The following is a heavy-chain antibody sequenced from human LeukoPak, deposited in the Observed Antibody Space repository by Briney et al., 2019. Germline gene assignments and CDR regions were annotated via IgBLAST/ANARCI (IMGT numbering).Heavy chain of an antibody. CDR2: ISAYNGNT. CDR1: GYTFSSYY. Sequence: ASVKVSCKASGYTFSSYYVHWVRQAPGQGLEWMGWISAYNGNTKYAQKFQGRVTMTTDTSTGTAYMELRSLRSDDTAVYYCARGMPPRRNYDSSGYYSYYFDYWGQGTLVTVSS. J-gene: IGHJ4*02. V-gene: IGHV1-18*04. D-gene: IGHD3-22*01. CDR3: ARGMPPRRNYDSSGYYSYYFDY.